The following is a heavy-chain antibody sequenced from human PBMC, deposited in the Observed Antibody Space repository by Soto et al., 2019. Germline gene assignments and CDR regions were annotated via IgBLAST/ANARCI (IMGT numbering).Heavy chain of an antibody. J-gene: IGHJ6*03. Sequence: GGSLRLSCAASGFTFSSYGMHWVRQAPGKGLEWVAVIWYDGSNKYYADSVKGRFTISRDNSKNTLYLQMNSLRAEDTAVYYCARAAATQYYYYYYMDVWGKGTTVTVSS. CDR1: GFTFSSYG. D-gene: IGHD1-26*01. CDR3: ARAAATQYYYYYYMDV. V-gene: IGHV3-33*01. CDR2: IWYDGSNK.